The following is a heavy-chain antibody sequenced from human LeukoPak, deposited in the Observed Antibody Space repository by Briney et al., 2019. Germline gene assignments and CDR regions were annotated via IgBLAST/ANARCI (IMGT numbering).Heavy chain of an antibody. J-gene: IGHJ4*02. D-gene: IGHD3-22*01. CDR2: IKQDGSEK. V-gene: IGHV3-7*01. CDR3: ARDGRYDRSDY. Sequence: GGSLRLSCTASGFTFSGYSMNWIRQAPGKGLEWVANIKQDGSEKYYVDSVKGRFTISRDNAKNSLYLQMNSLRAEDTAVYYCARDGRYDRSDYWGQGTLVTVSS. CDR1: GFTFSGYS.